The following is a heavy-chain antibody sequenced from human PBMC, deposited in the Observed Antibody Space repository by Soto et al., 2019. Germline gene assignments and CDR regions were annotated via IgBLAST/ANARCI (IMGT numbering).Heavy chain of an antibody. J-gene: IGHJ4*02. CDR3: ARQIYDSDTGPNFQYYFDS. V-gene: IGHV5-10-1*01. CDR2: IGPSDSQT. D-gene: IGHD3-22*01. Sequence: GEPLRISCKGSGYSFAGYWITWVRQKPGKGLEWMGRIGPSDSQTYYSPSFRGHVTISVTKSITTVFLQWSSLRASDTAMYYCARQIYDSDTGPNFQYYFDSWGQGTPVTV. CDR1: GYSFAGYW.